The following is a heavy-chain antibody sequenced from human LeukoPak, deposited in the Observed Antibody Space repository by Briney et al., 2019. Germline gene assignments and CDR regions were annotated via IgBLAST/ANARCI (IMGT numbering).Heavy chain of an antibody. D-gene: IGHD6-13*01. Sequence: SETLFLTCTVSGGSISSYYWSWIRQPPGKGLEWIGYIYYSGSTNYNPSLKSRVTISVDTSKNQFSLKLSSVTAADTTVYYCARSYSSSSYFDYWGQGTLVTVSS. CDR1: GGSISSYY. J-gene: IGHJ4*02. CDR2: IYYSGST. CDR3: ARSYSSSSYFDY. V-gene: IGHV4-59*01.